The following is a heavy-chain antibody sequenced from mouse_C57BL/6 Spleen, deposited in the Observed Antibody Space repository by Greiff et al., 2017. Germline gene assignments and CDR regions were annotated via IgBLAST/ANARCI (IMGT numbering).Heavy chain of an antibody. Sequence: VQLQQSGPELVKPGASVKMSCKASGYTFTDYNMHWVKQSHGKSLEWIGYINPNNGGTSYNQKFKGKATLTVNKSSSTAYMELRSLTSEDSAVYYCARKETLGNYYAMDYWGQGTSVTVSS. CDR1: GYTFTDYN. J-gene: IGHJ4*01. CDR2: INPNNGGT. CDR3: ARKETLGNYYAMDY. V-gene: IGHV1-22*01. D-gene: IGHD2-1*01.